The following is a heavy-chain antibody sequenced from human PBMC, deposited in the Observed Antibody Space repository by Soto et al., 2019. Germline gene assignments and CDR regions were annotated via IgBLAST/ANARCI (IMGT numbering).Heavy chain of an antibody. J-gene: IGHJ4*02. CDR3: TREGLAVAGIEF. CDR2: IYHSGST. D-gene: IGHD6-13*01. CDR1: GASINDSYW. Sequence: QVQLQESGPGLVKPSGTLSLTCAVSGASINDSYWWSWVRQTPGKGLEWIGEIYHSGSTNYHPSLKSRVTMSVDKSKNRFSLKLSFVTAADTGFYSCTREGLAVAGIEFWGPGTLVTVSS. V-gene: IGHV4-4*02.